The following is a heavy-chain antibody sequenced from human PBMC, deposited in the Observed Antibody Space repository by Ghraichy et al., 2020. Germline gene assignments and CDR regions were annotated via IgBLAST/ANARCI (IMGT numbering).Heavy chain of an antibody. Sequence: GGSLRLSCAASGFAFSSSAMSWVRQAPGKGLEWVSAISGTGATTYYADSVKGRFTISRDNSKNTLYLQMNSLRAEDTAVYFCAKSPSPWAFDFWGQGTMVTVSS. CDR3: AKSPSPWAFDF. V-gene: IGHV3-23*01. CDR1: GFAFSSSA. J-gene: IGHJ3*01. CDR2: ISGTGATT.